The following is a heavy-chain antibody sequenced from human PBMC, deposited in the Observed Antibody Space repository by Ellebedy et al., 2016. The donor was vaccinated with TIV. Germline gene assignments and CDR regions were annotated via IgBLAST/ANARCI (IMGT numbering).Heavy chain of an antibody. D-gene: IGHD6-19*01. J-gene: IGHJ3*01. Sequence: MPSETLSLTCAVYGGSFSGYYWSWIRQPPEKGLEWIGEINHSGSTSYNPSLKSRVTISLDKSKSQFYLKVRSVTAADTAVYYCARLRYTSGWYAAFDVWGQGTMVTVSS. CDR3: ARLRYTSGWYAAFDV. CDR1: GGSFSGYY. CDR2: INHSGST. V-gene: IGHV4-34*01.